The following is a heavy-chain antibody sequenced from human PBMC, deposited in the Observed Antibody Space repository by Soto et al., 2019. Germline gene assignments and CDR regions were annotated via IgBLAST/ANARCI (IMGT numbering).Heavy chain of an antibody. Sequence: QVQLVQSGAEVKKPGSSVKVSCKASGGTFSSYAISWVRQAPGQGLEWMGGVIPIFGTANYAQKFQGRVTITADKSTSTACMELRSRRSEDTAVYYCARGRSLNRGGDCAAIDYWGQGTLVTVSS. V-gene: IGHV1-69*06. CDR1: GGTFSSYA. CDR2: VIPIFGTA. J-gene: IGHJ4*02. CDR3: ARGRSLNRGGDCAAIDY. D-gene: IGHD2-21*02.